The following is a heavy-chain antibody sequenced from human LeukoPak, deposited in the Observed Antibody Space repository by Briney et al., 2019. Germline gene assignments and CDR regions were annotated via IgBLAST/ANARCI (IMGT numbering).Heavy chain of an antibody. CDR2: IYYSGST. D-gene: IGHD6-6*01. V-gene: IGHV4-39*07. CDR3: ARVPREYSSSSNFDY. CDR1: GGSISSSSYY. Sequence: PSETLSLTCTVSGGSISSSSYYWGWIRQPPGKGLEWIGSIYYSGSTYYNPSLKSRVTISVDTSKNQFSLKLSSVTAADTAVYYCARVPREYSSSSNFDYWGQGTLVTVSS. J-gene: IGHJ4*02.